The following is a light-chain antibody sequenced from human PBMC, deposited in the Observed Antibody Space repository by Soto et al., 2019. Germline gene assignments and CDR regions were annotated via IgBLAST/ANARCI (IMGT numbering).Light chain of an antibody. J-gene: IGKJ1*01. V-gene: IGKV1-39*01. CDR1: QSISSY. CDR3: QQRDSTLWT. Sequence: DIQMTQSPSSLSASVGDRVTITCRASQSISSYLNWYQQKPGKAPKLLIYAASSLQSGFPSRFSGGGSGPGVTLTISSLQQEDLATYYCQQRDSTLWTFGQGTKWQIK. CDR2: AAS.